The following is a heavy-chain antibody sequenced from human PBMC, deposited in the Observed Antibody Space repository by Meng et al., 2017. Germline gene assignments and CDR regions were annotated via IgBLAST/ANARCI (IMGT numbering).Heavy chain of an antibody. J-gene: IGHJ2*01. V-gene: IGHV4-31*03. CDR3: ARVEYYYDSSGYRRYWYFDL. D-gene: IGHD3-22*01. CDR2: IYYSGST. CDR1: GGSISSGGYY. Sequence: LRLSCTVSGGSISSGGYYWSWIRQHPGKGLEWIGYIYYSGSTYYNPSLKSRVTISVDTSKNQFSLKLSSVTAADTAVYYCARVEYYYDSSGYRRYWYFDLWGRGTLVTVSS.